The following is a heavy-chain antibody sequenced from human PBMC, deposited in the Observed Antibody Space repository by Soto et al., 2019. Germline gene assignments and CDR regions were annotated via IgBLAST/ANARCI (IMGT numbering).Heavy chain of an antibody. J-gene: IGHJ6*02. CDR1: GVSISSAGYS. CDR2: IYHSGST. CDR3: ARGHYYDSSGYYYVGYYGMDV. V-gene: IGHV4-30-2*01. Sequence: PSETLSLTCAVSGVSISSAGYSWSWIRQPPGKGLEWIGYIYHSGSTYYNPSLKSRVTISVDRSKNQFSLKLSSVTAADTAVYYCARGHYYDSSGYYYVGYYGMDVWGQGNTVTVSS. D-gene: IGHD3-22*01.